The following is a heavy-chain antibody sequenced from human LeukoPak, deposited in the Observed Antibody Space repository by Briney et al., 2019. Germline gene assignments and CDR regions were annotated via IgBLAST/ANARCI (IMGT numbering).Heavy chain of an antibody. V-gene: IGHV3-9*01. J-gene: IGHJ4*02. CDR3: AKGDFWSGLLYYFDY. CDR2: ISWNSGSI. CDR1: GFTFDDYA. Sequence: GRSLRLSCAASGFTFDDYAMHWVRQAPGKDLEWVSGISWNSGSIGYADSVKGRFTISRDNAKNSLYLQMNSLRAEDTALYYCAKGDFWSGLLYYFDYWGQGTLVTVSS. D-gene: IGHD3-3*01.